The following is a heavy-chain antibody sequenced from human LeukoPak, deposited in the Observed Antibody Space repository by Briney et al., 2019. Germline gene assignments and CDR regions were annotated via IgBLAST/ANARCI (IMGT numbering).Heavy chain of an antibody. V-gene: IGHV3-23*01. Sequence: PGGSLRLSCEASGFTFSRYGMSWVRQAPGKGLEWVSAISGSGGSTYYADSVKGRLTISRDNSKNTLYLQMNSLRAEDTAVYYCAKAGSGSYSIYYYYMDVWGKGTTVTVSS. CDR1: GFTFSRYG. J-gene: IGHJ6*03. CDR3: AKAGSGSYSIYYYYMDV. CDR2: ISGSGGST. D-gene: IGHD1-26*01.